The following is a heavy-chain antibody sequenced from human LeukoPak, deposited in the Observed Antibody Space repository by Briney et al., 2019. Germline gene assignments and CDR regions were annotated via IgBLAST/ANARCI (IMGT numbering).Heavy chain of an antibody. D-gene: IGHD3-3*01. CDR3: AKDITIFGVGDAFDI. V-gene: IGHV3-9*01. CDR2: ISWNSGSI. J-gene: IGHJ3*02. CDR1: GFTFDDYA. Sequence: GGSLRLSCAASGFTFDDYAMHWVRQAPGKGLEWVSGISWNSGSIGYADSVKGRFAISRDNAKNSLYLQMNSLRAEDTALYYCAKDITIFGVGDAFDIWGQGTMVTVSS.